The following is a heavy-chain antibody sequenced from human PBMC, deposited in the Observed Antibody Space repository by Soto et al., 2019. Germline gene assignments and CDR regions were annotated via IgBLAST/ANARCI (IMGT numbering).Heavy chain of an antibody. CDR3: ARDLWELPWFDY. J-gene: IGHJ4*02. CDR2: ISSSSSTI. Sequence: EVQLVESGGGLVQPGGSLRLSCAASGFAFSNYGMNWVRQAPGKGLEWLSYISSSSSTIYYADSVKGRFTISRDNAKNSLYLQMNSLRAEDTAVYYCARDLWELPWFDYWGQGTLVTVSS. CDR1: GFAFSNYG. V-gene: IGHV3-48*01. D-gene: IGHD1-26*01.